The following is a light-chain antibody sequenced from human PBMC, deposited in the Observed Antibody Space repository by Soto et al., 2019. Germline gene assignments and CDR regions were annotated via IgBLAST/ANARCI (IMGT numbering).Light chain of an antibody. CDR2: AAS. Sequence: DIQMTQSPSSLPASVGDRVTITCRASQGIGSALGWYQQKPRKAPKRLIYAASSLQSGVPSRFSGSGSGTEFTLTISSLQPEDFATYYCLQHNSYPPTFGGGTKVEIK. J-gene: IGKJ4*01. CDR3: LQHNSYPPT. V-gene: IGKV1-17*01. CDR1: QGIGSA.